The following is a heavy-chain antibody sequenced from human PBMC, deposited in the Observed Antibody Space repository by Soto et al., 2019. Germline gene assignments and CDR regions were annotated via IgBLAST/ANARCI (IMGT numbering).Heavy chain of an antibody. V-gene: IGHV3-30-3*01. CDR1: GFTFSSYA. D-gene: IGHD6-13*01. CDR3: ARAPNPPLAAAGTFDY. J-gene: IGHJ4*02. Sequence: GGSLRLSCAASGFTFSSYAMHWVRQAPGKGLEWVAVISYDGSNKYYADSVKGRFTISRDNSKNTLYLQMNSLRAEDTAVYYCARAPNPPLAAAGTFDYWGQGTLVTVSS. CDR2: ISYDGSNK.